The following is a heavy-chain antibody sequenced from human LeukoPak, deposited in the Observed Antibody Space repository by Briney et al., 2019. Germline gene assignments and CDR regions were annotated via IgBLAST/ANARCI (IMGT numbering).Heavy chain of an antibody. D-gene: IGHD2-8*02. CDR1: GFTFSSDW. CDR2: IKPDGTYT. V-gene: IGHV3-74*01. CDR3: ANYWYP. J-gene: IGHJ5*02. Sequence: GGSLRLSCASSGFTFSSDWMYWVRQAPGRGPVWVSGIKPDGTYTHHADSVKGRFTISRDDAKNTLYLQMNSLRVEDTAVYYCANYWYPWGPGTLVTVSS.